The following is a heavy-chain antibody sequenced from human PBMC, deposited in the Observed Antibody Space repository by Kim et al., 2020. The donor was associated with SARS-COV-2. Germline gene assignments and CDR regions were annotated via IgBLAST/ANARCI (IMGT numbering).Heavy chain of an antibody. J-gene: IGHJ4*02. V-gene: IGHV4-59*01. Sequence: HNPTLQSRVTISVDTSKNQCSRKLSSVTAADTAVYYCARARGGATHFDYWGQGTLVTVSS. CDR3: ARARGGATHFDY. D-gene: IGHD1-26*01.